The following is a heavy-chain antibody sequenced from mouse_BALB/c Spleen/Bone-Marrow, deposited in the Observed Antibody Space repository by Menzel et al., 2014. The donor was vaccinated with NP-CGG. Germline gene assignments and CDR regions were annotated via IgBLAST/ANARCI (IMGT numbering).Heavy chain of an antibody. Sequence: SGPELVKPGALVKISCKASGYTFTSYDINWVKQRPGQGLEWIGWIYPGDGSTKYNEKFKGKATLTAGKSSSTAYMQLSSLTSENSAVYFCARSGDSSGYGFAYWGQGTLVTVSA. D-gene: IGHD3-2*01. J-gene: IGHJ3*01. CDR2: IYPGDGST. CDR3: ARSGDSSGYGFAY. V-gene: IGHV1S33*01. CDR1: GYTFTSYD.